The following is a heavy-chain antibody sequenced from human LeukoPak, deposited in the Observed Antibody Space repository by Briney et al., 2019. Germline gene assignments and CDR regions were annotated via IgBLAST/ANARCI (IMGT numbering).Heavy chain of an antibody. Sequence: GESLKISCKGSGYSFTSHWIGWVRQMPGKGLEWMGIIYLGDSETRYGPSFQGQVTISADRSINTAYLQWSSLTASDTAMYYCASRPFETTVVPWDFYWGQGTQVTVSS. CDR3: ASRPFETTVVPWDFY. J-gene: IGHJ4*02. CDR1: GYSFTSHW. D-gene: IGHD4-23*01. V-gene: IGHV5-51*01. CDR2: IYLGDSET.